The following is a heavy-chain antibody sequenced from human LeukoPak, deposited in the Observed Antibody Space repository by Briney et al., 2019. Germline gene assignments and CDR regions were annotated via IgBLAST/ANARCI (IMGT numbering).Heavy chain of an antibody. CDR1: GFTFSSYW. CDR2: IKQDGSEK. V-gene: IGHV3-7*01. Sequence: PGGSLRLSCAASGFTFSSYWMSWVRQAPGKGLEWVANIKQDGSEKYYVDSVKGRFTISRDNAKNSLYLQMNSLRAEDTAVYYCAREGCSSTSCGWVWGNYMDVWGKGTTVTVSS. CDR3: AREGCSSTSCGWVWGNYMDV. D-gene: IGHD2-2*01. J-gene: IGHJ6*03.